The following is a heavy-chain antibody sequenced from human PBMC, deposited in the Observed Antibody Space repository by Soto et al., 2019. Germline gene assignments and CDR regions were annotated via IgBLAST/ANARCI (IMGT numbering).Heavy chain of an antibody. J-gene: IGHJ3*02. CDR3: ATGDSGSYLSGDAFDI. V-gene: IGHV3-23*01. CDR1: GFTVSSYA. CDR2: ISGSGGST. D-gene: IGHD1-26*01. Sequence: PGGSLRLSCAASGFTVSSYAMSWVRQAPGKGLEWVSAISGSGGSTYYADSVKGRFTISRDNSKNTLYLQMNSLRAEDTAVYYCATGDSGSYLSGDAFDIWGQGTMVTVSS.